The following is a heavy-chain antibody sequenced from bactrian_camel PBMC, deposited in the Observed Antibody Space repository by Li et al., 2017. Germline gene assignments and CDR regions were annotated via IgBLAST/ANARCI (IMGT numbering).Heavy chain of an antibody. J-gene: IGHJ4*01. CDR3: AAGGRGYCDTAATDFQD. V-gene: IGHV3S54*01. CDR1: QRANC. CDR2: INPHSATS. D-gene: IGHD6*01. Sequence: VQLVESGGGSVQAGGSLRLTCVASQRANCMGWFRQGPGKEREGVATINPHSATSYLVDSVKGRFSISQDNAKNTLYLQMRSLKPEDTATYYCAAGGRGYCDTAATDFQDWGQGTQVTVS.